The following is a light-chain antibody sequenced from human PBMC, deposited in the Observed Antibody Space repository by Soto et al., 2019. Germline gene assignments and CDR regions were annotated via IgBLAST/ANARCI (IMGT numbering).Light chain of an antibody. CDR3: QQYNKWPPIT. Sequence: EIVMTQFPVTLSVSPGETATLSCRASQSVSSNLAWYQQKPGQAPRLLISGASTRATGIPARFSGSGSGTEFPLTITSLKSEDSAVYYCQQYNKWPPITFGQGTRLEI. CDR2: GAS. V-gene: IGKV3-15*01. J-gene: IGKJ5*01. CDR1: QSVSSN.